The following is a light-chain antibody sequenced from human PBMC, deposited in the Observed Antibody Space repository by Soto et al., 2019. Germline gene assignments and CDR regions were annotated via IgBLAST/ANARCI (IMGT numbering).Light chain of an antibody. J-gene: IGLJ1*01. CDR1: SSDVGTYNY. CDR3: CSYAGSYTHV. Sequence: QSALTQPRSVSGSPGQSVTISCTGTSSDVGTYNYVSWYQQHPGKAPKLIIYDVTKWPSGVPDRFSGSKSGNTASLTISGLQAGDEADYYCCSYAGSYTHVFGTGTKLTVL. CDR2: DVT. V-gene: IGLV2-11*01.